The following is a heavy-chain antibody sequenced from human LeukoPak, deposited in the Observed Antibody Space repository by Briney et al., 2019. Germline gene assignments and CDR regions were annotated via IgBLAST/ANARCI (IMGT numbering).Heavy chain of an antibody. J-gene: IGHJ4*02. CDR2: ISGSGGST. CDR1: GFTFSSYA. CDR3: APDLWFGEGVDY. D-gene: IGHD3-10*01. Sequence: PGGSLRLSCAASGFTFSSYAMSWVRQAPGKGLEWVSAISGSGGSTYYADSVKGRFTISRDNSKNTLYLQMNSLRAEDTAVYYCAPDLWFGEGVDYWGQGTLVTVSS. V-gene: IGHV3-23*01.